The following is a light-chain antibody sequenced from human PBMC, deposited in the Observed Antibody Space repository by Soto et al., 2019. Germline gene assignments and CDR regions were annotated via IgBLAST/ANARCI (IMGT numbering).Light chain of an antibody. CDR3: CSYTGRSTYV. CDR1: SSDVGGYHY. J-gene: IGLJ1*01. CDR2: GVN. V-gene: IGLV2-11*01. Sequence: QPVLTQPRSVSGSPGQSVTITCTGTSSDVGGYHYVSWYQQHPEKAPKLMIFDVYGVNRRPSGVPDRFSGSKSGNTASLTISGLQADDEADYYCCSYTGRSTYVFGTGTKLTVL.